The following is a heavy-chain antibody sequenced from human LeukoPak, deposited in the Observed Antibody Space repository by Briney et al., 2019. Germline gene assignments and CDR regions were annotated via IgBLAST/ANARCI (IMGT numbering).Heavy chain of an antibody. CDR2: ISGSDSST. CDR3: AKGYGGNSLCGLDV. J-gene: IGHJ6*02. D-gene: IGHD4-23*01. V-gene: IGHV3-23*01. Sequence: GGSLRLSCAASGFNFSSYVMSWVRQAPGRGLEWVSGISGSDSSTYYADPVKGRFSISRDNSKNTLYLQMNSLRAEDRAVYYCAKGYGGNSLCGLDVWGHGTTVTVSS. CDR1: GFNFSSYV.